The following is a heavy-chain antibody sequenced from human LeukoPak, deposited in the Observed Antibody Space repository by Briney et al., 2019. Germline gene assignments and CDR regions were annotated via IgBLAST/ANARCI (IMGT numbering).Heavy chain of an antibody. V-gene: IGHV1-69*05. J-gene: IGHJ4*02. Sequence: SVKVSCKASGGTFSSYAISWVRQAPGQGLEWMGRIIPIFGTANYAQKFQGRVTITTDESTSTAYMELSSLRPEDTAVYYCARSAGYSSGWYYYWGQGTLVTVSS. D-gene: IGHD6-19*01. CDR2: IIPIFGTA. CDR3: ARSAGYSSGWYYY. CDR1: GGTFSSYA.